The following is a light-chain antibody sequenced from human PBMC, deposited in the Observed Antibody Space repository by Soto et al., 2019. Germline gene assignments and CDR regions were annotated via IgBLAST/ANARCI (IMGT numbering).Light chain of an antibody. CDR3: QQYNSYSIT. J-gene: IGKJ5*01. CDR1: QSISTW. V-gene: IGKV1-5*03. CDR2: KAS. Sequence: DIQMTQSPSTLSASVGDRVTITCRASQSISTWLAWDQQKPGKAPKLLIYKASALESGVPSRFSGSGSGTEFTLTISSLQPDDFATYYCQQYNSYSITFGQGTRQEIK.